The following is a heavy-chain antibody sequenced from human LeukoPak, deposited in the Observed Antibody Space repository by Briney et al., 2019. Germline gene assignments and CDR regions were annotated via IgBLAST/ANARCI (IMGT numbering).Heavy chain of an antibody. Sequence: RPGGSLRLSCAASGFTFSSYAMSWVRQAPGKGPEWVSAISGSGGTTAYADSVKGRFTISRDNSKNTLYLQMNSLRAEDTAVYYCARASYDSSEGGFDYWGQGTLVTVSS. J-gene: IGHJ4*02. D-gene: IGHD3-22*01. CDR1: GFTFSSYA. CDR3: ARASYDSSEGGFDY. V-gene: IGHV3-23*01. CDR2: ISGSGGTT.